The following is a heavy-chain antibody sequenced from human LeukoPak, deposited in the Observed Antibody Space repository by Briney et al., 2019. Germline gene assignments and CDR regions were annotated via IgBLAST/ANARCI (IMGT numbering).Heavy chain of an antibody. D-gene: IGHD6-19*01. V-gene: IGHV3-23*01. CDR3: AKLMAGSNVDY. Sequence: GGSLRLSCAASGLTFSSYAMTWVRQAPGKGLEWVSGISASGGSTYYADSVKGRFTISRDNSKNTLYLQMSSLTADDTAVYYCAKLMAGSNVDYWGQGTLVTVSS. J-gene: IGHJ4*02. CDR1: GLTFSSYA. CDR2: ISASGGST.